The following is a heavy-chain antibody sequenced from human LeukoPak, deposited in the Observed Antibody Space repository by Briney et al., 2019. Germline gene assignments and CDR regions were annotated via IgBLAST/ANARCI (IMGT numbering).Heavy chain of an antibody. CDR3: ATESPQFDY. CDR1: GFTFSNAW. V-gene: IGHV3-15*01. Sequence: KTGGSLRLSCAASGFTFSNAWMSWVRQAPGKGLEWVGRIKSTTDGGTTDYAAPVNGRFTISRDDSKNTLYLQMSSLKTEDTAVYYCATESPQFDYWGQGTLVTVSS. J-gene: IGHJ4*02. CDR2: IKSTTDGGTT.